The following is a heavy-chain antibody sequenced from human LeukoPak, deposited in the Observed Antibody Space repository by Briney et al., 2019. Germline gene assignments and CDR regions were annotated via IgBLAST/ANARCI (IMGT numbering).Heavy chain of an antibody. Sequence: PGGSLRPPCAASGFTFSTYGMHWVRQAPGKGLEWVAVISHDVSNKYYADSVKGRFTISRDNSKNTLYLQMNSLRAEDTAVYYCAKEYLIWFGDFDAFDIWGQGTMVTVSS. CDR1: GFTFSTYG. CDR2: ISHDVSNK. J-gene: IGHJ3*02. V-gene: IGHV3-30*18. D-gene: IGHD3-10*01. CDR3: AKEYLIWFGDFDAFDI.